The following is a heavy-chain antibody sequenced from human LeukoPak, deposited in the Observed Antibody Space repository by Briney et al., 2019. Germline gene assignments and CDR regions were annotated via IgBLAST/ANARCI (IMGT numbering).Heavy chain of an antibody. Sequence: SETLSLTCTVSGGSISSSSYYWNWVRQPAGKGLEWIGRIYSSGSTNYNPSLKSRVAISVDTSKNQFSLKLSSVTAADTAVYYCAREGLRMVRGIIPKEAWGWFDPWGQGTLVTVSS. CDR1: GGSISSSSYY. J-gene: IGHJ5*02. CDR3: AREGLRMVRGIIPKEAWGWFDP. CDR2: IYSSGST. D-gene: IGHD3-10*01. V-gene: IGHV4-61*02.